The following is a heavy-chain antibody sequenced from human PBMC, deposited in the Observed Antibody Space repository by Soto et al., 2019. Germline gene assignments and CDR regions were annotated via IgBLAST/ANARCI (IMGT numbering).Heavy chain of an antibody. V-gene: IGHV1-2*02. D-gene: IGHD2-2*01. CDR2: INPDSGGT. J-gene: IGHJ2*01. Sequence: QEQLVQSGAEVKKPGASLKVSCKASGYTFTDYYIHWVRQAPGQGLEWVGWINPDSGGTNLAQRFQGRVTMTSDTSIITAYMELCSLRSDDTAVYYCAIRSGQLAIISEFDGDWFFEVWGRGTLVTVSS. CDR1: GYTFTDYY. CDR3: AIRSGQLAIISEFDGDWFFEV.